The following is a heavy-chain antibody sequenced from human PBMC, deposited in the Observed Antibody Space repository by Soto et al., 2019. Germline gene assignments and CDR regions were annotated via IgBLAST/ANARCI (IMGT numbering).Heavy chain of an antibody. Sequence: GGSLRLSCAASGFTFSSYAMSWVRQAPGKGLEWVSAISGSGGSTYYADSVKGRFTISRDNSKNTLYLQMNSLRAEDTAVYYCAKVPNFIAYCGGDCYSSFDYWGQGTLVTVSS. CDR2: ISGSGGST. CDR3: AKVPNFIAYCGGDCYSSFDY. CDR1: GFTFSSYA. V-gene: IGHV3-23*01. D-gene: IGHD2-21*02. J-gene: IGHJ4*02.